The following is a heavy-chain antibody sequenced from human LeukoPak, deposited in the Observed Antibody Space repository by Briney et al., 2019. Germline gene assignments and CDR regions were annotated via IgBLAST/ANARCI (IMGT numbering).Heavy chain of an antibody. CDR1: GYTFTSHH. V-gene: IGHV7-4-1*02. Sequence: GASVKVSCKASGYTFTSHHMHWVRQAPGQGLEWMGWINTNTGNPTYAQGFTGRFVFSLDTSVSTAYLQISSLKAEDTAVYYCARAVEGDDYVWGSYRYGNAFDIWGQGTMVTVSS. J-gene: IGHJ3*02. D-gene: IGHD3-16*02. CDR3: ARAVEGDDYVWGSYRYGNAFDI. CDR2: INTNTGNP.